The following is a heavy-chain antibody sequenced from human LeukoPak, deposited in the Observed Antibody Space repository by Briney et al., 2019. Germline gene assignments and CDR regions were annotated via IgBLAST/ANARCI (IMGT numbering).Heavy chain of an antibody. V-gene: IGHV4-30-4*01. Sequence: SQTLSLTCTPSGGSISSGDYYWTWIRQPPGKGLEWIGYIYYSGTTYYNPSLKSRLTISVDTSKNQFSLKLSSVTAADTSVYYCARRSLGDPRSFDLWGRGTLVTVSS. J-gene: IGHJ2*01. CDR2: IYYSGTT. CDR3: ARRSLGDPRSFDL. CDR1: GGSISSGDYY. D-gene: IGHD4-17*01.